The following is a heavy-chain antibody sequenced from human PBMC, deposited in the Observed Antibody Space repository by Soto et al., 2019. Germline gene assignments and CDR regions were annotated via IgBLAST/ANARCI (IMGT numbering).Heavy chain of an antibody. V-gene: IGHV1-69*13. CDR3: AREDKPGGYTPPGTSGFDS. D-gene: IGHD5-12*01. Sequence: GASVEVSCKASVGTFSSYAISRVRQAPGQGLEWMGGIIPIYGTANYAQKFQGRLTMTADESTSTVYMELSSLRSDDTAVYYCAREDKPGGYTPPGTSGFDSWGQGTLVTVSS. CDR1: VGTFSSYA. CDR2: IIPIYGTA. J-gene: IGHJ4*02.